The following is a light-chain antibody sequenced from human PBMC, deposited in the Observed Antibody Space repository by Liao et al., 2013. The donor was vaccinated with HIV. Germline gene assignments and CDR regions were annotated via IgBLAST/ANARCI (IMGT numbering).Light chain of an antibody. V-gene: IGLV3-21*01. CDR3: QAWDSSADVV. CDR1: KIGSES. J-gene: IGLJ2*01. Sequence: SYVLTQPASVSVAPGNTATITCGGGKIGSESVHWYQQRSGQAPVLVIYQDSKRPSGIPERFSGSNSGNTATLTISGIQAMDEADYFCQAWDSSADVVFGGGTRLTVL. CDR2: QDS.